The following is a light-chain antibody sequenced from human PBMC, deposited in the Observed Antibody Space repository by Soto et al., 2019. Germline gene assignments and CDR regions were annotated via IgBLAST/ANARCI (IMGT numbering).Light chain of an antibody. J-gene: IGLJ2*01. CDR1: TSDISAYNY. CDR3: TSYTRSGTLS. V-gene: IGLV2-14*01. CDR2: DVH. Sequence: QSALTQPASVSGSPGQSITISCIGTTSDISAYNYVSWYQVHPGKAPRLVIYDVHNRPSGVSDRFSGSKSGNTASLTISGLQADDEAHYYCTSYTRSGTLSFGGGTKLTVL.